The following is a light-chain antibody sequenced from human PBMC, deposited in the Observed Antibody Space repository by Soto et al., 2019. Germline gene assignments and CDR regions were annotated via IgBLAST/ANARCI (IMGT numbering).Light chain of an antibody. Sequence: EIVLTQSPGTLSLSPGERATLSCRASQSVTNTYLAWYQLKPGQAPRLLISDASRRATGIPDRFSGSGSGTDFNLTISRLEPEDFAVYYCQQYGSSAMNTFGQGTKLEIK. CDR1: QSVTNTY. CDR2: DAS. J-gene: IGKJ2*01. CDR3: QQYGSSAMNT. V-gene: IGKV3-20*01.